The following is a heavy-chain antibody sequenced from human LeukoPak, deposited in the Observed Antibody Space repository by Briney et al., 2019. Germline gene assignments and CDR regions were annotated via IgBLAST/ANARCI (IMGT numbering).Heavy chain of an antibody. V-gene: IGHV1-2*02. J-gene: IGHJ4*02. CDR3: ARHMRVGVAGRGGVDY. CDR2: INPNSGGT. Sequence: ASVKVSCKASGYTFTGYYMHWVPQAPGPGRGCGGWINPNSGGTNYTQKPQGRDTMTRDTSLSTAYMGLSKLTSDDTAVYYCARHMRVGVAGRGGVDYWGQGTLVTVSS. D-gene: IGHD6-19*01. CDR1: GYTFTGYY.